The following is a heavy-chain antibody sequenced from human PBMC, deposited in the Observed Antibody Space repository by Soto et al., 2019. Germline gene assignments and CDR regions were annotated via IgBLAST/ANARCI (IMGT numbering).Heavy chain of an antibody. J-gene: IGHJ6*02. CDR1: GYTFTSYG. V-gene: IGHV1-18*01. CDR2: ISAYNGNT. CDR3: AREKTSYGMDV. Sequence: ASVKVSCKASGYTFTSYGISWVRQAPGQGLEWMGWISAYNGNTGYAQKLQGRVTMTTNTSTSTAYMELSSLRSEDTAVYYCAREKTSYGMDVWGQGTTVTVSS.